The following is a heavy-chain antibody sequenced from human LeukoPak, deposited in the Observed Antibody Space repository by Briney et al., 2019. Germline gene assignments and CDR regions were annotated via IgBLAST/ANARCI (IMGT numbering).Heavy chain of an antibody. CDR2: INPNSGGT. D-gene: IGHD4-23*01. V-gene: IGHV1-2*02. Sequence: ASVKVSCKASGYTFTGYYIYCVRQAPGQGLEWMGCINPNSGGTNYAQKFQGRVAMTRDTSISTAYMELSRLRSDDTAVYYCARDQWVTTVASYAFDIWGQGTMVTVSS. CDR1: GYTFTGYY. J-gene: IGHJ3*02. CDR3: ARDQWVTTVASYAFDI.